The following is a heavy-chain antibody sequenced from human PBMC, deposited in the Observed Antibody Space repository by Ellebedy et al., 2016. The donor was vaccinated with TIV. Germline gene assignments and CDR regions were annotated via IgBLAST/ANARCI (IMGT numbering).Heavy chain of an antibody. CDR2: FYYTWST. Sequence: SETLSLXXTVSGDSISSYFWSWIRQPPDKGLEWIGHFYYTWSTNYNPSLKSRVTISGDTSKNQFSLELSSVTAADTAVYYCASWGDYGGNRHLDYWGQGTLLTVSS. CDR3: ASWGDYGGNRHLDY. V-gene: IGHV4-59*01. D-gene: IGHD4-23*01. J-gene: IGHJ4*02. CDR1: GDSISSYF.